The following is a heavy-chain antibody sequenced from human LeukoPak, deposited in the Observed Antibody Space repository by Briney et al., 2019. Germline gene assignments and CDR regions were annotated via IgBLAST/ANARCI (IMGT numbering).Heavy chain of an antibody. CDR2: MNPNSGNT. D-gene: IGHD5-12*01. V-gene: IGHV1-8*01. CDR1: GYTFTSYD. J-gene: IGHJ5*02. CDR3: ARGATDSPLFDP. Sequence: GASVKVSCKASGYTFTSYDINWVRQATGQGLEWMGWMNPNSGNTGYAQKFRGRVTMTRNTSISTAYMELSSLRSEDTAVYYCARGATDSPLFDPWGQGTLVTVSS.